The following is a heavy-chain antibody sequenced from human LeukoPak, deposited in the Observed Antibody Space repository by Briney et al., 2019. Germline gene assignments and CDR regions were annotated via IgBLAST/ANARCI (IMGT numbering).Heavy chain of an antibody. CDR2: ISSSSSYI. CDR1: GFPFSRYW. V-gene: IGHV3-21*01. J-gene: IGHJ6*02. CDR3: ASPTVTTRRAYYYYGMDV. D-gene: IGHD4-17*01. Sequence: GSLRLSCAASGFPFSRYWLSWVRQAPGKGLEWVSSISSSSSYIYYADSVKGRFTISRDNAKNSLYLQMNSLRAEDTAVYYCASPTVTTRRAYYYYGMDVWGQGTTVTVSS.